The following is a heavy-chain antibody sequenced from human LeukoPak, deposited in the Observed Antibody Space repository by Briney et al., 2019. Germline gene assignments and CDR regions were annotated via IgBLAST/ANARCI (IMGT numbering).Heavy chain of an antibody. Sequence: QSGGSLRLSCAASGFAVSTNYLSWARQAPGKGLEWVSVIYSDGSTYYTDSVKGRFTISRDNSKNTLYLQMNSLRPEDTAVYYCARDQRSESYYPWGWFDPWGQGTLVTVSS. J-gene: IGHJ5*02. CDR2: IYSDGST. V-gene: IGHV3-66*02. D-gene: IGHD1-26*01. CDR1: GFAVSTNY. CDR3: ARDQRSESYYPWGWFDP.